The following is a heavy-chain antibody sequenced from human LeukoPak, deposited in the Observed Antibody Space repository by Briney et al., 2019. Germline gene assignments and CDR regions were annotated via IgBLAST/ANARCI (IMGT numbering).Heavy chain of an antibody. V-gene: IGHV3-23*01. D-gene: IGHD2-2*01. J-gene: IGHJ4*02. CDR1: EFIFSNFG. CDR2: ISSSGVST. Sequence: GGSLRLSCVASEFIFSNFGMNWVRQAPGKGLEWVSVISSSGVSTYYADSVKGRFTISRDNSKNTLFLQMDSLRAEDTAVYYCARGYCSSSSCREFDYWGQGTLVTVSS. CDR3: ARGYCSSSSCREFDY.